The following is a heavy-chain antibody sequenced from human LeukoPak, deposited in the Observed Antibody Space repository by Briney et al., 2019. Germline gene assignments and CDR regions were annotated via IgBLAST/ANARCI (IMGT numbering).Heavy chain of an antibody. J-gene: IGHJ4*02. CDR2: ISSSSTTI. Sequence: GGAVRLSCAASGFAFSSYSMNWVRQAPGKGLEWVSYISSSSTTIYYADSVKGRFTISRDNAKNSQYLQMNSLRAEDTAVYYCAKAPPTLSGNYPTNFWGPGTLVTVSS. D-gene: IGHD3-10*01. CDR3: AKAPPTLSGNYPTNF. V-gene: IGHV3-48*01. CDR1: GFAFSSYS.